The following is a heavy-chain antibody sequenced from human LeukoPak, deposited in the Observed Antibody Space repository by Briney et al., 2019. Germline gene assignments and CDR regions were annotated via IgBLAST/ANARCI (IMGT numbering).Heavy chain of an antibody. Sequence: GGSLRLSCAASGFTFSNYGMHWVRQAPGKGLEWVALISYDGSNKYFADSVKGRFTISRDNSKNTLYLQMHSLLAEDTAVYYCAKDNVAAAGRYFDYWGQGTLVTVSS. CDR2: ISYDGSNK. J-gene: IGHJ4*02. CDR3: AKDNVAAAGRYFDY. D-gene: IGHD6-13*01. CDR1: GFTFSNYG. V-gene: IGHV3-30*18.